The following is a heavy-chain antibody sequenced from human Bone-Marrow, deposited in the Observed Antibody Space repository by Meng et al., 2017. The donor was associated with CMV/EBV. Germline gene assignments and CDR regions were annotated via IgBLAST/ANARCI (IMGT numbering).Heavy chain of an antibody. V-gene: IGHV1-69*10. Sequence: SVKVSYKASGGTFSSYAISWVRQAPGQGLEWMGGIIPILGIANYAQKFQGRVTITADTSTSTVYMELSSLRSEDTAVYYCARDRGMDVWGQGTTVSVSS. CDR3: ARDRGMDV. J-gene: IGHJ6*02. CDR2: IIPILGIA. CDR1: GGTFSSYA.